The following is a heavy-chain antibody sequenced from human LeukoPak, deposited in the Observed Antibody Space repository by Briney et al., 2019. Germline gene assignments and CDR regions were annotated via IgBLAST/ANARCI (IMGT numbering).Heavy chain of an antibody. CDR3: TTYVAVAGTRHFDS. CDR2: IRSKIDGGTT. V-gene: IGHV3-15*01. D-gene: IGHD6-19*01. J-gene: IGHJ4*02. CDR1: GFTFSNAW. Sequence: GGSLRLSCAASGFTFSNAWMRWVRQAPGKGLEWIGRIRSKIDGGTTDYAAPVKDRFTISRDDSKNTLFLQINSLKTEDTGVYYCTTYVAVAGTRHFDSWGQGALVTVSS.